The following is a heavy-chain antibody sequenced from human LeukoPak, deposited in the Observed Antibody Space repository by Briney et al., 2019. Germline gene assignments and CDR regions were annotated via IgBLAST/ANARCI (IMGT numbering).Heavy chain of an antibody. CDR2: MNPNSGNT. J-gene: IGHJ6*03. CDR1: GYTFTSYD. CDR3: AREYLVQGVIFYYYYMDV. V-gene: IGHV1-8*01. Sequence: ASVKVSCKASGYTFTSYDINWVRQATGQGLEWMGWMNPNSGNTGYAQKFQGRVTMTRNTSISTAYMELSSLRSEDTAVYYCAREYLVQGVIFYYYYMDVWGKGPRSPSP. D-gene: IGHD3-10*01.